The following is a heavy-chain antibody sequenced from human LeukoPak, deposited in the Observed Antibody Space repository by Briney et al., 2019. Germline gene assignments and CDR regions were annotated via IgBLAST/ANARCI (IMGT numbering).Heavy chain of an antibody. J-gene: IGHJ4*01. Sequence: SETLSLTCTVSGGSITSSSYYWGWIRQPPGKGLEWIGSIYYSGSTYYNPSLKSRVTISVGRSKNQFSLKLSSVTAADSALYFCASSRGPSSSWSFDSW. CDR3: ASSRGPSSSWSFDS. D-gene: IGHD6-13*01. V-gene: IGHV4-39*07. CDR2: IYYSGST. CDR1: GGSITSSSYY.